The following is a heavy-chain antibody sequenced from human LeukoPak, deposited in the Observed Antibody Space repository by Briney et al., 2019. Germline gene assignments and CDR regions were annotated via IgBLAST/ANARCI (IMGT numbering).Heavy chain of an antibody. V-gene: IGHV3-66*01. Sequence: GGSLRFSCAASGFTVSTNYMNWVRQAPGKGLEWVSIIYSGGNTYYADSVKGRFTISRDNSKNTLYLQVNSLRAEDTAIYYCASGRYYFHYWGQGTLVTVSS. J-gene: IGHJ4*02. D-gene: IGHD3-10*01. CDR2: IYSGGNT. CDR1: GFTVSTNY. CDR3: ASGRYYFHY.